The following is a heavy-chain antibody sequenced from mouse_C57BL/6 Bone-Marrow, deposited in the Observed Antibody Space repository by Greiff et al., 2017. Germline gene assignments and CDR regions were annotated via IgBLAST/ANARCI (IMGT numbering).Heavy chain of an antibody. CDR1: GFTFSSYG. Sequence: EVKLVESGGDLVKPGGSLKLSCAASGFTFSSYGMSWVRQTPDKRLEWVATISSGGSYTYYPDSVKGRFTISRDNAKNTLYLQMSGLQSEDTAMYYCARRGDVSWYSDVWGTGTTVTVSS. D-gene: IGHD3-3*01. V-gene: IGHV5-6*02. J-gene: IGHJ1*03. CDR3: ARRGDVSWYSDV. CDR2: ISSGGSYT.